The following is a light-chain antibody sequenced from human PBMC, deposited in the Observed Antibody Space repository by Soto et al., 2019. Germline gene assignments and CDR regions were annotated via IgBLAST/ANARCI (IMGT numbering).Light chain of an antibody. V-gene: IGLV2-8*01. Sequence: LTQPPSASGSPGQSVAISCTGTSSDVGGNNYVSWYQQHPGKAPKLMVYEVTKRPSGVPDRFSGSKSGNTASLTVSGLQAEDEADYYCSSYAGSNNVIFGGGTQLTVL. CDR3: SSYAGSNNVI. J-gene: IGLJ2*01. CDR1: SSDVGGNNY. CDR2: EVT.